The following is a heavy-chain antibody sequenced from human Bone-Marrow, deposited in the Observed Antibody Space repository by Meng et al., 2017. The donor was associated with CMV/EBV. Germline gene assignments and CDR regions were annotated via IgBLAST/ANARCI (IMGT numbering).Heavy chain of an antibody. CDR2: ISWDGGST. CDR3: ARGYRGYGTG. Sequence: GGSLRLSCAASGFTFDDYTMHWVRQAPGKGLEWVSLISWDGGSTYYADSVKGRFTISRDNSKNTLYLQMNSLRAEDTAVYYCARGYRGYGTGWGQGTLVTVSS. D-gene: IGHD3-10*01. V-gene: IGHV3-43*01. J-gene: IGHJ4*02. CDR1: GFTFDDYT.